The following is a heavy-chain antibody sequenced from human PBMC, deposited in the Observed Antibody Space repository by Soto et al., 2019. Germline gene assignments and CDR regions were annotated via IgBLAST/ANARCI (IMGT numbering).Heavy chain of an antibody. CDR3: ARDEGLGVNYYYYGMDV. D-gene: IGHD3-10*01. J-gene: IGHJ6*02. V-gene: IGHV3-33*01. CDR1: GFTFSSYG. CDR2: IWYDGSNK. Sequence: QVQLVESGGGVVQPGRSLRLSCAASGFTFSSYGMHWVRQAPGKGLEWVAVIWYDGSNKYYADSVKGRFTISRDNSNNTLYMQMNSLRAEDTAVYYCARDEGLGVNYYYYGMDVWGQGTRVTVSS.